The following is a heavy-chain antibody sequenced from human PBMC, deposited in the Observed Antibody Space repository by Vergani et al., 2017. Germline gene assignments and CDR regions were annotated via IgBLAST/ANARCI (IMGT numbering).Heavy chain of an antibody. CDR1: GGTFSSYT. CDR2: IIPILGIA. J-gene: IGHJ6*02. CDR3: AXGPRYSSSWYGMDV. D-gene: IGHD6-13*01. Sequence: QVQLVQSGAEVKKPGSSVKVSCKASGGTFSSYTISWVRQAPGQGLEWMGRIIPILGIANYAQKFQGRVTITADKSTSTAYMELSSLRSEDTAVYYCAXGPRYSSSWYGMDVWGQGTTVTVSS. V-gene: IGHV1-69*02.